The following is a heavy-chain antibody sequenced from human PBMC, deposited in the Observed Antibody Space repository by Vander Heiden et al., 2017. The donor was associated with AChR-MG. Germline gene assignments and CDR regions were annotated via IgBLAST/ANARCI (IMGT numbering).Heavy chain of an antibody. Sequence: EVQLVESGGVVVQPGGSLRLSCAASGFTFDDYTMHWVRQAPGKGLEWVSLISWDGGSTYYADSVKGRFTISRDNSKNSLYLQMNSLRTEDTALYYCARFGGVIGTYYFDYWGQGTLVTVSS. CDR3: ARFGGVIGTYYFDY. CDR2: ISWDGGST. J-gene: IGHJ4*02. D-gene: IGHD3-16*02. V-gene: IGHV3-43*01. CDR1: GFTFDDYT.